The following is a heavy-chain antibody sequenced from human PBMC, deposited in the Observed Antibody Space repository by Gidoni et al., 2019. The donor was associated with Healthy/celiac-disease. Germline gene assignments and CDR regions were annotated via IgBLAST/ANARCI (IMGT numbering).Heavy chain of an antibody. Sequence: QVQLVQSGAEVKKPGASVKVSCKASGYTFTSYAMHWVRQAPGQRLEWMGWINAGNGNTKYSQKFQGRVTITRDTSASTAYMELSSLRSEDTAVYYCAREPVAVASTNFDYWGQGTLVTVSS. CDR1: GYTFTSYA. D-gene: IGHD6-19*01. CDR2: INAGNGNT. CDR3: AREPVAVASTNFDY. J-gene: IGHJ4*02. V-gene: IGHV1-3*01.